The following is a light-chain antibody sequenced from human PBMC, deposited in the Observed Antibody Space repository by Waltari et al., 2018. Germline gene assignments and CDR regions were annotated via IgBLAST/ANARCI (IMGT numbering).Light chain of an antibody. CDR2: AAS. J-gene: IGKJ1*01. CDR3: QNHERLPAT. V-gene: IGKV3-20*01. Sequence: VLTQSPGTLSLSPGETATLSCRASQSISKYLVWYQPRPGHAPRLLIYAASTRATGVPDRFSGSGYGTDFTLTISRLEPEDFAVYYCQNHERLPATFGQGTKVEIK. CDR1: QSISKY.